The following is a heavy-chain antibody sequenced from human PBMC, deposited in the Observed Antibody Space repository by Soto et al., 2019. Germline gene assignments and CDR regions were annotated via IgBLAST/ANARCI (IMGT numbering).Heavy chain of an antibody. CDR2: TYYRSKWYN. CDR1: GDSVSSNGGA. J-gene: IGHJ6*02. V-gene: IGHV6-1*01. D-gene: IGHD6-6*01. CDR3: VRQYRDSQYYSGLDV. Sequence: SQTLSLTCAISGDSVSSNGGAWNWIRQSPSRGLEWLGRTYYRSKWYNDFAVSVKSRITINPDTSKNQFSLQLNSVTPEDTAVYYCVRQYRDSQYYSGLDVWGQGTTVTVSS.